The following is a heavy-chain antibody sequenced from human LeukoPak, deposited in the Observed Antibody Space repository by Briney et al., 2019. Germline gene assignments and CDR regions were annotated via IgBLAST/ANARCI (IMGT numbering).Heavy chain of an antibody. V-gene: IGHV3-74*01. CDR1: GFTFRTYW. CDR2: ISSDGSSI. Sequence: GGSLRLSCAASGFTFRTYWMHWVRQAPGKGLVWVSRISSDGSSISYADSVKGRFTIPRDNAKNTLYLLMNSLRVEDAAVYYCARVVGYSSSWYSGFDCWGQGTLVTVS. D-gene: IGHD6-13*01. J-gene: IGHJ4*02. CDR3: ARVVGYSSSWYSGFDC.